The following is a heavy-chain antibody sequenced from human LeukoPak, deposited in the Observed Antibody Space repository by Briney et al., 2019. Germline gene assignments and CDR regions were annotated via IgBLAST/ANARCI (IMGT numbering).Heavy chain of an antibody. V-gene: IGHV3-23*01. J-gene: IGHJ4*02. CDR2: IGGSGSST. D-gene: IGHD2-21*02. CDR3: AKAVDDYFSDY. Sequence: PGGSLRLSCAASGFTFNTYAMSWVRQAPGKGLEWVSGIGGSGSSTYYAESVKGRFTISRDNSKNTLYLQMNSLRAEDTAAYYCAKAVDDYFSDYWGQGTLVTVSS. CDR1: GFTFNTYA.